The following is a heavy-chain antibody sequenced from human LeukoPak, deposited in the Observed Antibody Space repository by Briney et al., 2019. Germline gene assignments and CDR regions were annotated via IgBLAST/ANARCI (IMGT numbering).Heavy chain of an antibody. CDR1: GFTFSNYW. CDR3: ARAVTEQGGYYASATYYNLYDY. D-gene: IGHD3-10*01. Sequence: GGSLRLSCTASGFTFSNYWMTWVRQAPGKGLEWVANIKEDGAAKYYVDSVKGRFTISRDNAKNSLYLQMSSLRAEDTALYYCARAVTEQGGYYASATYYNLYDYCGQGTLVTVSS. V-gene: IGHV3-7*01. J-gene: IGHJ4*02. CDR2: IKEDGAAK.